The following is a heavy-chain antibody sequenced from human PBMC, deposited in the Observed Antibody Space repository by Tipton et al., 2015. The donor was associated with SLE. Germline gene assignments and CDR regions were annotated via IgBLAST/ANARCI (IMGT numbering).Heavy chain of an antibody. J-gene: IGHJ5*02. Sequence: TLSLTCTVSGASLSSGDDFWSWIRQSAGKGLEWIGRIYASGYTNYNPSLKSRVTMSVDTSKNQFSLKLSSVTAADTALYYCAGSPFYDFWRNSWGQGTLVSVSS. V-gene: IGHV4-61*02. D-gene: IGHD3-3*01. CDR1: GASLSSGDDF. CDR2: IYASGYT. CDR3: AGSPFYDFWRNS.